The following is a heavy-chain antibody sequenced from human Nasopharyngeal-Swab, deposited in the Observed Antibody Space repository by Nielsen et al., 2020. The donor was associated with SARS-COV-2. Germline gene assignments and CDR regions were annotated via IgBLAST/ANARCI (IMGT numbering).Heavy chain of an antibody. Sequence: SETLSLTCTVSGGSISSYYWSWIRQPPGKGLEWIGYIYYSGSTNYNLSLKSRVTISVDTSKNQFSLKLSSVTAADTAVYYCARGIVVALDYWGQGTLVTVSS. V-gene: IGHV4-59*01. CDR3: ARGIVVALDY. CDR1: GGSISSYY. D-gene: IGHD3-22*01. J-gene: IGHJ4*02. CDR2: IYYSGST.